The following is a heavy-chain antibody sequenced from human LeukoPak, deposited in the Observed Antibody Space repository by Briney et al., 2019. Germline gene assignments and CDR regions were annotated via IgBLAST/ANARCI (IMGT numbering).Heavy chain of an antibody. CDR1: GFTFSSYS. D-gene: IGHD2-2*02. Sequence: GGSLRLSCAASGFTFSSYSMSWVRQAPGKGLEWVANIKQDGSEKYYVDSVKGRFTISRDNAKNSLYLQMNSLRAEDTAVYYCAREPPFGPAAISFDYWGQGTLVTVSS. J-gene: IGHJ4*02. CDR2: IKQDGSEK. CDR3: AREPPFGPAAISFDY. V-gene: IGHV3-7*03.